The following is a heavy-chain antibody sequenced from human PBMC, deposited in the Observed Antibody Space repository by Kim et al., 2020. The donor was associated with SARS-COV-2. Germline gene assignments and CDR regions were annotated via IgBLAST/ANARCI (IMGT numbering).Heavy chain of an antibody. CDR2: SA. D-gene: IGHD5-12*01. Sequence: SACYAGSVKGRFTVSRGSARNTLYLQMNGLRADDAAVYYCVKGAWLDYWGPGTLVTVSS. V-gene: IGHV3-23*01. CDR3: VKGAWLDY. J-gene: IGHJ4*02.